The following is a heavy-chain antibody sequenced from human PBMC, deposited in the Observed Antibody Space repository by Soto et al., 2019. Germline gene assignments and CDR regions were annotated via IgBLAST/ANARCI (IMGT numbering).Heavy chain of an antibody. Sequence: ASVKVSCKASGYTFTRYPIHWVRQAPGQGLEWMGWLNPANGDTGYSQNFQGRVTITRDTPASTAYMEMNSLRSEDTAVYYCARKDYYGSGIYYFDSWGQGAQVTVSS. J-gene: IGHJ4*02. D-gene: IGHD3-10*01. CDR1: GYTFTRYP. V-gene: IGHV1-3*01. CDR2: LNPANGDT. CDR3: ARKDYYGSGIYYFDS.